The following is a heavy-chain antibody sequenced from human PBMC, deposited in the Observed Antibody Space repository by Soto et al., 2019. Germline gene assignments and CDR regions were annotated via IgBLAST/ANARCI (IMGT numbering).Heavy chain of an antibody. CDR3: AKDVVVVPADYYYYGMDV. V-gene: IGHV3-30*18. J-gene: IGHJ6*02. CDR1: GFTFSSYG. Sequence: GESLKISCAASGFTFSSYGMHWVRQAPGKGLEWVAVISYDGSNKYYADSVKGRFTISRDNSKNTLYLQMNSLRAEDTAVYYCAKDVVVVPADYYYYGMDVWGQGTTVTVSS. D-gene: IGHD2-2*01. CDR2: ISYDGSNK.